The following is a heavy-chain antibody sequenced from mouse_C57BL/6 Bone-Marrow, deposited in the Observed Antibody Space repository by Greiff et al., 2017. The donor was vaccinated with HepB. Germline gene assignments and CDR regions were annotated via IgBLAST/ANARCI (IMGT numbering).Heavy chain of an antibody. CDR2: IWSGGST. V-gene: IGHV2-2*01. CDR1: GFSLTSYG. D-gene: IGHD1-1*01. J-gene: IGHJ3*01. CDR3: ASVTVAAY. Sequence: VQLQQSGPGLVQPSQCLSITCTVSGFSLTSYGVHWVRQSPGKGLEWLGVIWSGGSTDYNAAFISRLSISKDNSKSQVFFKMNSLQADDTAIYYCASVTVAAYWGQGTLVTVSA.